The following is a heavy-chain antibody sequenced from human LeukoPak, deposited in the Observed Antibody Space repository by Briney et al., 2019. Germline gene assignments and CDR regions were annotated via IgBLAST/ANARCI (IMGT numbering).Heavy chain of an antibody. CDR2: ISAYNGNT. V-gene: IGHV1-18*01. J-gene: IGHJ4*02. CDR1: GYTFTSYG. D-gene: IGHD3-22*01. Sequence: GASVKVSCKASGYTFTSYGISWVRQAPGQGLEWMGWISAYNGNTNYAQKLQGRVTMTTDTSTSTAYMELRSLRSDGTAVYYCARDQEWIGYYYDSSGYSHVDYWGQGTLVTVSS. CDR3: ARDQEWIGYYYDSSGYSHVDY.